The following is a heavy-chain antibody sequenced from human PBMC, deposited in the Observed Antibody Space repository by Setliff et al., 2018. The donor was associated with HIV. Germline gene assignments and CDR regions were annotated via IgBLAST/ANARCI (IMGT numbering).Heavy chain of an antibody. CDR3: ARQQHSSDLKIWNY. Sequence: SETLSLTCVMDGGSLRDYYWSWIRQSPGKGLEWIGESNQSGSGNYNPSLKSRVTISVDTSRNEFSLTLTSVTAADTAVYYCARQQHSSDLKIWNYWGQGTLVTVSS. V-gene: IGHV4-34*01. CDR2: SNQSGSG. CDR1: GGSLRDYY. D-gene: IGHD6-13*01. J-gene: IGHJ4*02.